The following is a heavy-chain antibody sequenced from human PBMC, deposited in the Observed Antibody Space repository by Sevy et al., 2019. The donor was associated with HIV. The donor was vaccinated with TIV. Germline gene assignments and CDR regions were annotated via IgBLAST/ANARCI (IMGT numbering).Heavy chain of an antibody. D-gene: IGHD3-22*01. CDR2: ISSSSSYI. J-gene: IGHJ4*02. V-gene: IGHV3-21*01. Sequence: GGSLRLSCAASGFTFSSYSMNWVRQAPGKGLEWVSSISSSSSYIYYADSVKGRFTISRDNAKNSLYLQMNSLRAEDTAVYYCASFHYYDSSGYYFVYWGQGTLVTVSS. CDR1: GFTFSSYS. CDR3: ASFHYYDSSGYYFVY.